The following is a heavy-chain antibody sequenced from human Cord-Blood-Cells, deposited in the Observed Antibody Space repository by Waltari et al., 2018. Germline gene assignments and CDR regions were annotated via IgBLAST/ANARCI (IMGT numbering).Heavy chain of an antibody. J-gene: IGHJ6*02. CDR3: ARDHRDGDYYSYYYGMDV. Sequence: EVQLVESGGGLVQPGGSLRLSCAASGFTFSSYWMSWVRQAPGKGLEWVANIKQDGSEKCYVDSVKGRFTISRDNAKNSLYLQMNSLRAEDTAVYYCARDHRDGDYYSYYYGMDVWGQGTTVTVSS. CDR1: GFTFSSYW. V-gene: IGHV3-7*01. CDR2: IKQDGSEK. D-gene: IGHD4-17*01.